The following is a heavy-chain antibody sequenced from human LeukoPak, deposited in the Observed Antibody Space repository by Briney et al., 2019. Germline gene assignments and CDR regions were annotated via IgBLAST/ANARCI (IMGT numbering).Heavy chain of an antibody. Sequence: PSETLSLTCSVSGYSLRNGYHWAWFRQPPGKRLEWLGSVSLSGSPYDNLSFKSRVSMSVDASKNQFSLKMRAVTAADSAVYFCARSGINDYSRFWGQGILVTVSS. CDR3: ARSGINDYSRF. CDR2: VSLSGSP. V-gene: IGHV4-38-2*02. J-gene: IGHJ4*02. D-gene: IGHD4-11*01. CDR1: GYSLRNGYH.